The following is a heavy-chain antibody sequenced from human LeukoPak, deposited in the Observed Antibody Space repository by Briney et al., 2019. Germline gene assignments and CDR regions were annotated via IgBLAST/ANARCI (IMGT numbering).Heavy chain of an antibody. D-gene: IGHD2-2*01. CDR1: GYTFTSYG. J-gene: IGHJ4*01. CDR3: AREFPPYCSRPTCFVGFDY. Sequence: ASVKVSCKASGYTFTSYGISWVRQAPGQGLEWMGWISAYNGNTNYAQNLQGRVTMTTDTSTSAAYMELRSLRSDDTAVYYCAREFPPYCSRPTCFVGFDYWGQEPWSPSPQ. CDR2: ISAYNGNT. V-gene: IGHV1-18*01.